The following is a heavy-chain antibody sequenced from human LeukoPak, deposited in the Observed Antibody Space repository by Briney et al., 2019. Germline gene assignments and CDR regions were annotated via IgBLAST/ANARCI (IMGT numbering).Heavy chain of an antibody. CDR1: GYTFTGCY. D-gene: IGHD6-13*01. CDR3: AREGSSSNHPYYYYYMDV. CDR2: INPNSGGT. V-gene: IGHV1-2*02. J-gene: IGHJ6*03. Sequence: AASVKVSCKASGYTFTGCYMHWVRQAPGQGLEWMGWINPNSGGTNYAQKFQGRVTMTRDTSISTAYMELSGLRSDDTAVYYCAREGSSSNHPYYYYYMDVWGKGTTVTVSS.